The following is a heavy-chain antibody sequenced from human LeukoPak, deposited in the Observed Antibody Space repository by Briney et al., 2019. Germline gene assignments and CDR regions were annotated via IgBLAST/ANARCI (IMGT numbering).Heavy chain of an antibody. J-gene: IGHJ4*02. CDR3: AKKRGGYNGENFDY. CDR1: GFTFSSYS. D-gene: IGHD5-24*01. Sequence: GGSLRLSCAASGFTFSSYSMNWVRQAPGKGLECVSSITSSSSYIYYADSVKGRFTVSRDNAKNSLYLQMNSLRAEDTAVYHCAKKRGGYNGENFDYWGQGTLVTVSS. CDR2: ITSSSSYI. V-gene: IGHV3-21*01.